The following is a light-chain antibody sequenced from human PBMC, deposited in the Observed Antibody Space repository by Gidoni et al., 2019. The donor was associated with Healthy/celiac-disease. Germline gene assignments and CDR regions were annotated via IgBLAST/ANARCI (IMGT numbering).Light chain of an antibody. V-gene: IGKV3-15*01. CDR2: GQS. CDR1: KSVTSN. CDR3: QQYNSCSLHT. Sequence: TVITQSPATLSVSPRQRATLSCRASKSVTSNIAWYHQKPGQAPRLLIYGQSTRATGIPARFSGSGAGTEFTLTISSLQSEDVAVYYCQQYNSCSLHTFXGXTKVEIK. J-gene: IGKJ4*01.